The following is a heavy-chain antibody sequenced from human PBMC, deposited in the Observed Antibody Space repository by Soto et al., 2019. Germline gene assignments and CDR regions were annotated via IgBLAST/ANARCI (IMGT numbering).Heavy chain of an antibody. V-gene: IGHV5-51*01. J-gene: IGHJ6*02. CDR1: GYSFTSYW. CDR3: ATTRVGPCSSSICFSGIFDGMDV. Sequence: GESLKISCKGSGYSFTSYWIGWVRQMPGKGLEWMGIIYPGDSDTRYSPSFQGQVTISADKSISTAYLQWSSLRTEDTAVHYCATTRVGPCSSSICFSGIFDGMDVWGQGTTVTVSS. CDR2: IYPGDSDT. D-gene: IGHD2-2*01.